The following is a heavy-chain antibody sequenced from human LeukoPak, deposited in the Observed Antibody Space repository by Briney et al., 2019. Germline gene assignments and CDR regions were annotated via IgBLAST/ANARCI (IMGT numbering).Heavy chain of an antibody. CDR1: GCTFSNSA. CDR3: AREERGANLYGDWYFYY. Sequence: GGSLRLSCAGSGCTFSNSAMRWVRQTAGKELEWVSLISGSGTDTYYADSVKGRFTISRDNSENTVYLQIDSLRAEDTAVYYCAREERGANLYGDWYFYYWGHGTLVTVSS. V-gene: IGHV3-23*01. CDR2: ISGSGTDT. J-gene: IGHJ4*01. D-gene: IGHD2-21*02.